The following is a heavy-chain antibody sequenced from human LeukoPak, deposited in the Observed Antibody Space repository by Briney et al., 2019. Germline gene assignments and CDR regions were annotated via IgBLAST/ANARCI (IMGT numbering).Heavy chain of an antibody. CDR2: IRSKANSYAT. CDR1: GFTFSGSA. V-gene: IGHV3-73*01. Sequence: GGSLRLSCAASGFTFSGSAMHWVRQASGKGLEWVGRIRSKANSYATAYAASVKGRFTISRDDSKNTAYLQMNSLKTEDTAVYYCTRHIAAAGRREFWYYYYGMDVWGQGTTVTVSS. D-gene: IGHD6-13*01. J-gene: IGHJ6*02. CDR3: TRHIAAAGRREFWYYYYGMDV.